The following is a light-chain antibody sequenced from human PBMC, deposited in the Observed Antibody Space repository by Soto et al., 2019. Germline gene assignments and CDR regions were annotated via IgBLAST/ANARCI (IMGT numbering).Light chain of an antibody. Sequence: EVVMTQSPATLSVSPGERATLSCRASQSIANNLAWYQQKAGQAPRLLIYGASTRATGISARFSASGSGTDFTLTISSLQSEDIAVYYCQQYNNWPPYTFGQGTKVEVK. CDR1: QSIANN. V-gene: IGKV3-15*01. CDR3: QQYNNWPPYT. CDR2: GAS. J-gene: IGKJ2*01.